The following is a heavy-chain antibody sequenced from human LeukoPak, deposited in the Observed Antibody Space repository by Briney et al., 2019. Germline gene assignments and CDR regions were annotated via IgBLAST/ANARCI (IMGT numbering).Heavy chain of an antibody. CDR2: ISWNSGSI. Sequence: GGSLRLSCAASGFTFDDYAMHWVRQAPGKGLEWVSGISWNSGSIGYADSVKGRFTISRDNAKNSLYLQMNSLRAEDTALYYCASLYSGSYSSDYWGQGTLVTVSP. D-gene: IGHD1-26*01. CDR3: ASLYSGSYSSDY. J-gene: IGHJ4*02. V-gene: IGHV3-9*01. CDR1: GFTFDDYA.